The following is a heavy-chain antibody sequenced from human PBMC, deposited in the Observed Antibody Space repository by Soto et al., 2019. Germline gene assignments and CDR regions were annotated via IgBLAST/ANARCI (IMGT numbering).Heavy chain of an antibody. CDR2: ISAHNVNT. CDR3: ARGRYGDY. CDR1: GYAFTTYG. D-gene: IGHD1-1*01. V-gene: IGHV1-18*01. J-gene: IGHJ4*02. Sequence: QVHLVQSGAEVKKPGASVKVCCQGSGYAFTTYGITWVRQAPGQGLEWMGWISAHNVNTNYAQKRQGRVTVTRDTATSTAYMELRSLRYDDTAVYYCARGRYGDYWGQGALVTVSS.